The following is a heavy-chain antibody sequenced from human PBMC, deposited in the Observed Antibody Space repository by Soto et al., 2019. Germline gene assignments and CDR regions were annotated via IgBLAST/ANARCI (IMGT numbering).Heavy chain of an antibody. D-gene: IGHD3-10*01. CDR2: ISYDGSNK. Sequence: GGSLRLSCAASGFTFSRYAMHWVRQAPGKGLEWVAVISYDGSNKYYADSVKGRFTISRDNSKNTLYLQMNSLRAEDTAVYYCARGLARYYGSGSVYAPPYYYYGMDVWGQGXTVTVSS. CDR1: GFTFSRYA. CDR3: ARGLARYYGSGSVYAPPYYYYGMDV. V-gene: IGHV3-30-3*01. J-gene: IGHJ6*02.